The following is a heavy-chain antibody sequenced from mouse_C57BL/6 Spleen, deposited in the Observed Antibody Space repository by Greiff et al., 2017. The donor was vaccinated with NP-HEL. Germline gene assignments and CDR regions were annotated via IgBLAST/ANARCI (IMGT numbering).Heavy chain of an antibody. CDR1: GYTFTSYW. V-gene: IGHV1-55*01. CDR3: ARRRNYDDDKGAGAMDY. D-gene: IGHD2-4*01. CDR2: IYPGSGST. J-gene: IGHJ4*01. Sequence: VQLQQSGAELVKPGASVKMSCKASGYTFTSYWITWVKQRPGQGLEWIGDIYPGSGSTNYNEKFKSKATLTVDTSSSTAYMQLSSLTSEDSAVYYCARRRNYDDDKGAGAMDYWGHGTSVTVSS.